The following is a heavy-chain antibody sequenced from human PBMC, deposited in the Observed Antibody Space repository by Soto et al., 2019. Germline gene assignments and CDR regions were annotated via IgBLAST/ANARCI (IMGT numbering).Heavy chain of an antibody. CDR2: IYSGGNT. CDR3: ASKFNYALYAFDI. Sequence: GGSLRLSCSASGFIVSYNYITWVRQAPGKGLEWVSLIYSGGNTYYTDSVKGRFTISRDNSKNTVYLQMNSLRTGDTAVYYRASKFNYALYAFDIWGQGTMVTVSS. J-gene: IGHJ3*02. CDR1: GFIVSYNY. D-gene: IGHD2-2*01. V-gene: IGHV3-66*01.